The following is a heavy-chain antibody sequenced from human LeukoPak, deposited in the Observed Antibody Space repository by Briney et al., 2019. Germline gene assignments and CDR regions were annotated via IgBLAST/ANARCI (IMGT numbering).Heavy chain of an antibody. D-gene: IGHD3-22*01. CDR1: GYTFTSYY. J-gene: IGHJ6*02. CDR2: INPSGGST. V-gene: IGHV1-46*01. Sequence: ASVKVSCKASGYTFTSYYMHWVRQAPGQGLEWMGIINPSGGSTSYAQKFQGRVTMTRDTSTSTVYMELSSLRSEDTAVYYCARWGIRGYSLTGDGMDVWGQGTTVTVSS. CDR3: ARWGIRGYSLTGDGMDV.